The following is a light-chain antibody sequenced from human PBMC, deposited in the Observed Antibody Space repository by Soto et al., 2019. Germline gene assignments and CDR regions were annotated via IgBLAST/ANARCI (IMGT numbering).Light chain of an antibody. V-gene: IGKV1-5*01. J-gene: IGKJ1*01. CDR2: DAS. CDR1: QSISSW. Sequence: DIQMTQSPSTLSASVGDRVAMTFRASQSISSWLAWYQQKPGKAPKLLIYDASSLESGVPSRFSGSGSGTEFTLTISSMQPDDFATYYCQHYNSYSEAFGQGTKVDIK. CDR3: QHYNSYSEA.